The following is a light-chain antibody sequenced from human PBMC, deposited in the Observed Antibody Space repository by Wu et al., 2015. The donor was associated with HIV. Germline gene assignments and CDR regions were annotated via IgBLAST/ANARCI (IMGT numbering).Light chain of an antibody. CDR3: QHYYSIPWT. J-gene: IGKJ1*01. CDR2: TAS. Sequence: DIQMTQSPSSLSASVRDRVTITCRASQGISNSLAWYQQKPGQVPKLLLHTASRLETGVPSRLSGSRSGTDYTLTIDSLQPEDFATYYCQHYYSIPWTFGQGTKVEI. V-gene: IGKV1-NL1*01. CDR1: QGISNS.